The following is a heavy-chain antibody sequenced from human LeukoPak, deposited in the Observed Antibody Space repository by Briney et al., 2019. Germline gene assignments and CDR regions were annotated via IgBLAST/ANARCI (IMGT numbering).Heavy chain of an antibody. CDR2: IFYSGST. D-gene: IGHD3-10*01. CDR1: GGSMSSNY. V-gene: IGHV4-39*07. Sequence: SETLSLTCTVSGGSMSSNYWGWVRQPPGKALEWIGNIFYSGSTYYSPSLKSRVTISLDTSRNQFSLKLNSVTAADTAVYYCAKSNGYGLIDIWGQGTMVTVSS. CDR3: AKSNGYGLIDI. J-gene: IGHJ3*02.